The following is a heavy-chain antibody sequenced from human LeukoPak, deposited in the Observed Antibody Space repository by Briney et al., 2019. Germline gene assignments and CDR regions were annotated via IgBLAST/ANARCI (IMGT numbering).Heavy chain of an antibody. CDR3: ARDLGHTGYDLYDY. CDR2: MKQDGSEK. CDR1: GINFRGYW. Sequence: GGSLRLSCAVSGINFRGYWMAWVRQAPGKGLEWVANMKQDGSEKYYVDSVKGRFTFSRDNAKNSLYLEMNSLRVEDTAVYYCARDLGHTGYDLYDYWGQGTLVTVSS. D-gene: IGHD5-12*01. J-gene: IGHJ4*02. V-gene: IGHV3-7*01.